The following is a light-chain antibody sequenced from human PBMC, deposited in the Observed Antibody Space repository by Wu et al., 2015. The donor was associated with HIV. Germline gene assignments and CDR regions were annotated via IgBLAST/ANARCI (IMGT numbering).Light chain of an antibody. Sequence: EIVLTQSPGTLSLSPGERATLSCRASQSVSSGYLAWYQQKPGQAPRLLIYGASSRATGIPDRFSGSGSGTDFTLTIRRLESEDFAVYYCQQYATSPRTFGQGTRVEVK. J-gene: IGKJ1*01. V-gene: IGKV3-20*01. CDR3: QQYATSPRT. CDR2: GAS. CDR1: QSVSSGY.